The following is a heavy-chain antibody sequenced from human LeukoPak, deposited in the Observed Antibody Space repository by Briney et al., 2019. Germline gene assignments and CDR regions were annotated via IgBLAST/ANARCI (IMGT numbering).Heavy chain of an antibody. CDR2: IIPIFGTA. V-gene: IGHV1-69*13. Sequence: SVTVSCKASGGTFISYAISWVRQAPGQGLEWMGGIIPIFGTANYPQRFQGRVTITADESTSTAYMELSSLRSEDTAVYYCASFGPTYYYGSGSYYNPYYYYMDVWGKGTTVTISS. J-gene: IGHJ6*03. CDR3: ASFGPTYYYGSGSYYNPYYYYMDV. D-gene: IGHD3-10*01. CDR1: GGTFISYA.